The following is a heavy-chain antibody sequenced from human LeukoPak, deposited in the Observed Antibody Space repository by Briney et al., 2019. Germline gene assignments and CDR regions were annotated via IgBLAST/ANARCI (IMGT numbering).Heavy chain of an antibody. J-gene: IGHJ4*02. CDR2: ISGSGGST. D-gene: IGHD2-2*02. V-gene: IGHV3-23*01. CDR1: GFTFSNAW. Sequence: PGGSLRLSCAASGFTFSNAWMSWVRQAPGKGLEWVSAISGSGGSTYYADSVKGRFTISRDNSKNTLYLQMNSLRAEDTAVYYCAKSLDCSSTTCYTPNDYWGQGTLVTVSS. CDR3: AKSLDCSSTTCYTPNDY.